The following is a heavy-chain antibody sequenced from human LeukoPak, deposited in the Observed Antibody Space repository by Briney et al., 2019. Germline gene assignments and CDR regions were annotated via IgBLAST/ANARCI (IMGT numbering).Heavy chain of an antibody. Sequence: GASVKVSCEASGGTFSSYAISWVRQAPGQGLEWMGGIIPIFGTANYAQKFQGRVTITTDESTSTAYMELSSLRSEDTAVYYCASAAPWIVVVPAARERYYYYYYMDVWGKGTTVTVSS. CDR2: IIPIFGTA. CDR3: ASAAPWIVVVPAARERYYYYYYMDV. CDR1: GGTFSSYA. J-gene: IGHJ6*03. D-gene: IGHD2-2*01. V-gene: IGHV1-69*05.